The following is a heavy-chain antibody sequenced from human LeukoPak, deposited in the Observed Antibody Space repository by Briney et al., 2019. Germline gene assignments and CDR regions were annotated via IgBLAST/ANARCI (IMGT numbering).Heavy chain of an antibody. Sequence: GEINHRGGTGYNPSLKSRVTMSVDTSKNVFSLKLTSVTAADTAVYYCARAYYYDSSAAIDYWGQGILVTVSS. J-gene: IGHJ4*02. CDR2: INHRGGT. V-gene: IGHV4-34*01. CDR3: ARAYYYDSSAAIDY. D-gene: IGHD3-22*01.